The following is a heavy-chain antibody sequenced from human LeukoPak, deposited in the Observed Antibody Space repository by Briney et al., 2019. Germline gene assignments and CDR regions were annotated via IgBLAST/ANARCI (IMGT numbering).Heavy chain of an antibody. CDR3: ATASGRSFWLDP. CDR2: IYYSGST. CDR1: GGSISSYY. D-gene: IGHD2-15*01. J-gene: IGHJ5*02. Sequence: SETLSLTCTVSGGSISSYYWSWIRQPLGKGLEWIGYIYYSGSTNYNPSLKSRVTMSVDTSVDQVSLRLTSVTAADTAIYFCATASGRSFWLDPWGQGRLVTVSS. V-gene: IGHV4-59*01.